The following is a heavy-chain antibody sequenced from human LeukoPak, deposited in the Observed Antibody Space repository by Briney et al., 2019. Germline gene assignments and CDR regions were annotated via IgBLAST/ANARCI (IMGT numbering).Heavy chain of an antibody. CDR2: INHSGST. D-gene: IGHD3-10*01. V-gene: IGHV4-34*01. CDR1: GGSFSGYY. Sequence: PSETLSLTCAVYGGSFSGYYWSWIRQPPGRGLEWIGEINHSGSTNYNPSLKSRVTISVDTSKNQFSLKLSSVTAADTAVYYCARVYYGSGSYWSYFDYWGQGTLVTVSS. J-gene: IGHJ4*02. CDR3: ARVYYGSGSYWSYFDY.